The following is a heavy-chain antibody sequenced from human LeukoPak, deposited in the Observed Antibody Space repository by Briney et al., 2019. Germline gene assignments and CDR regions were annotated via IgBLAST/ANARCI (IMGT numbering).Heavy chain of an antibody. CDR3: AVEDCSGGSCYPNWFDP. Sequence: ASVKVSCKASGGTFSSYAISWVRQAPGQGLEWMGWISAYNGNTNYAQKLQGRITMTTDTSTSTAYMELRSLRSDDTAVYYCAVEDCSGGSCYPNWFDPWGQGTLVTVSS. CDR2: ISAYNGNT. CDR1: GGTFSSYA. J-gene: IGHJ5*02. V-gene: IGHV1-18*01. D-gene: IGHD2-15*01.